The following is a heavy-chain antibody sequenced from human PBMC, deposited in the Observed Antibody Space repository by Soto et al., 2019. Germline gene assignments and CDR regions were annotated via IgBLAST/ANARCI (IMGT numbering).Heavy chain of an antibody. D-gene: IGHD3-10*01. Sequence: QLQLQESGPGLVKPSETLSLTCTVSGGSISGSSFYWGWIRQPPGKGLEWIGSIYFGTTYYNPSPNSPGPISIDTSKYQFSLLLSSVTAADTSLYYCARHLREYWAPPPYGMDVWGQGTTVTVSS. V-gene: IGHV4-39*01. CDR2: IYFGTT. CDR1: GGSISGSSFY. CDR3: ARHLREYWAPPPYGMDV. J-gene: IGHJ6*02.